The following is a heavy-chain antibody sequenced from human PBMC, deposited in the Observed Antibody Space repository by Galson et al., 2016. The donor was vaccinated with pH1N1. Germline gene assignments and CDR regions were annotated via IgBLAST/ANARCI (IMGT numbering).Heavy chain of an antibody. J-gene: IGHJ4*02. Sequence: SLRLSCAASGFTFGDYSLNWVRQAPGKGLEWVGFISSNSYGGTTGYAASVKDRFTISRDDSKSIAYLQMNSLKTEGTAVYYCSGSNWPLDYWGQGTLVTVSS. CDR2: ISSNSYGGTT. V-gene: IGHV3-49*04. CDR3: SGSNWPLDY. CDR1: GFTFGDYS. D-gene: IGHD1-1*01.